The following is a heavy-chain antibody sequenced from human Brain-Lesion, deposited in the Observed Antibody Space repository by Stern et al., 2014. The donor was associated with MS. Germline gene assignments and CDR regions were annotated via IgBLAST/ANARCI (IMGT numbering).Heavy chain of an antibody. J-gene: IGHJ6*02. V-gene: IGHV4-30-4*01. Sequence: QMQLVESGPGLVKPSQSLSLTCTASGGSTSSRSYYWSWIPPPPGRGLEGIGSIYSSGNSFYNPALKSRLTISLDTSKNQFSLRLNSVTATDTAVYYCARGPLEGIDMKTVFYAMDVWGHGTTVTVSS. D-gene: IGHD1-1*01. CDR1: GGSTSSRSYY. CDR3: ARGPLEGIDMKTVFYAMDV. CDR2: IYSSGNS.